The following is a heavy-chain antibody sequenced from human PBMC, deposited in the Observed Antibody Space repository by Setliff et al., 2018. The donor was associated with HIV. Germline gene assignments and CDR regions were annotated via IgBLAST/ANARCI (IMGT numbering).Heavy chain of an antibody. CDR1: GGPISSYY. V-gene: IGHV4-59*12. J-gene: IGHJ1*01. Sequence: SETLSLTCTVSGGPISSYYWSWMRQPPGKGLEWIGYIYYTGSTNCNPSLKSRVAMSLDTSKNQFSLRLNSVTAADTAVYYCARESPSMSLDAWGQGTLVTVSS. D-gene: IGHD3-10*02. CDR2: IYYTGST. CDR3: ARESPSMSLDA.